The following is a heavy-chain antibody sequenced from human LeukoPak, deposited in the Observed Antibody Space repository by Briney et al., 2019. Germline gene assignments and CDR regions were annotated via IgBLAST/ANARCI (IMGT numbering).Heavy chain of an antibody. CDR2: IYYSGST. V-gene: IGHV4-59*01. CDR1: GGSISSYY. Sequence: PSETLSLTCTVSGGSISSYYWSWIRQPPGKGLEWIGYIYYSGSTNYNPSLKSRVTISVDTSKNQFSLKLSSVTAADTAVYYCARARIAAQNYYYYGMDVWGQGTTVTVSS. CDR3: ARARIAAQNYYYYGMDV. J-gene: IGHJ6*02. D-gene: IGHD6-6*01.